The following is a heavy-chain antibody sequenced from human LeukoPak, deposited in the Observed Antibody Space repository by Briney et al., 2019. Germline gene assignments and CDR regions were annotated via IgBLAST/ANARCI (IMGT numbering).Heavy chain of an antibody. J-gene: IGHJ6*03. Sequence: ASVKVSCKASGYTFTSYDINWVRQAPGQGLEWMGWMNPNSGNTGYAQKFQGRVTMTRNTSISTAYMELSSLRSEDTAVYYCARGPPGGYYMDVWGKGTTVTVSS. CDR1: GYTFTSYD. CDR2: MNPNSGNT. V-gene: IGHV1-8*01. CDR3: ARGPPGGYYMDV. D-gene: IGHD2-8*02.